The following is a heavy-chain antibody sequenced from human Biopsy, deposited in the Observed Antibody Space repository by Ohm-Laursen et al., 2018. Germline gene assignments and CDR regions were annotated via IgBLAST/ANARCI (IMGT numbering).Heavy chain of an antibody. Sequence: GASVKVSCKASGYTFTNYNVNWVRQATGQGLEWMGWVNPNSGNTGYAQKFQGRVTMTRNTSTSTAYMELSSLTSVDTAVYYCARDFNYDGGGSFNFDYWGQGTLVTVSS. J-gene: IGHJ4*02. CDR2: VNPNSGNT. CDR1: GYTFTNYN. V-gene: IGHV1-8*01. D-gene: IGHD3-22*01. CDR3: ARDFNYDGGGSFNFDY.